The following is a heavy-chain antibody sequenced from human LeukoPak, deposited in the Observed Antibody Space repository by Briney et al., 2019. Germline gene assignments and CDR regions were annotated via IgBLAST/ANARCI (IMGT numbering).Heavy chain of an antibody. CDR3: AKVSPPGGDLANWFDP. CDR2: ISYDGSNK. Sequence: QPGRSLRLSCAASGFTFSSYGMHWVRQAPGKGLEWVAVISYDGSNKYYADSVKGRFTISRDNSKNTLYLQMNSLRAEDTAVYYCAKVSPPGGDLANWFDPWGQETLVTVSS. CDR1: GFTFSSYG. V-gene: IGHV3-30*18. D-gene: IGHD2-21*02. J-gene: IGHJ5*02.